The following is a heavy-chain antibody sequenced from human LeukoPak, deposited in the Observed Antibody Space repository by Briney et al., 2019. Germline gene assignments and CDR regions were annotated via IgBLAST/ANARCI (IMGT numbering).Heavy chain of an antibody. CDR2: IYYSGST. J-gene: IGHJ4*02. CDR1: GFTFSSYG. CDR3: ARHYGP. Sequence: LRLSCAASGFTFSSYGMHWVRQPPGKGLEWIGSIYYSGSTYYNPSLKSRVTISVDTSKNQFSLKLNSVTATDTAVYYCARHYGPWGQGTLVTVSS. V-gene: IGHV4-39*01. D-gene: IGHD3-10*01.